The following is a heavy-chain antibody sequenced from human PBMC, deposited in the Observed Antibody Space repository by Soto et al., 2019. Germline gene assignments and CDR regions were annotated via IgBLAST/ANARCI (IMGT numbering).Heavy chain of an antibody. D-gene: IGHD1-26*01. CDR2: INVDNGET. Sequence: QVQLVQSGAEVKKPGASVKVSCKASGYNFMRYGFTWVRQAPGQGLEWMGWINVDNGETKYPQKIQGRVNMTTDTSTSTGYMELRSLTSDGTAVYYCARWISGGYSDWFDPWGHGTLVTVSS. CDR3: ARWISGGYSDWFDP. J-gene: IGHJ5*02. CDR1: GYNFMRYG. V-gene: IGHV1-18*04.